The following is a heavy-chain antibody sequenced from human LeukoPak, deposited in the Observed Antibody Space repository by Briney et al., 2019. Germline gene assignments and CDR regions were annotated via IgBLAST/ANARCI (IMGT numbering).Heavy chain of an antibody. CDR1: GFTFSSYA. D-gene: IGHD6-6*01. CDR2: ISSGGGST. Sequence: SGGSLRLSCAASGFTFSSYAMGWVRQPPGKGLEWVSGISSGGGSTYYTDSMKGRFTISRDNYKNTLYLQMNSLTAEDTALYYCANARGTSSSYFDLWGRGTLVTVSS. V-gene: IGHV3-23*01. CDR3: ANARGTSSSYFDL. J-gene: IGHJ2*01.